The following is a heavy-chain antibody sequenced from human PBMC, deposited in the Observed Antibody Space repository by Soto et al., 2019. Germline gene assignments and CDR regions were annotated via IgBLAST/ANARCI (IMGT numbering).Heavy chain of an antibody. CDR2: ISAYNGNT. CDR3: ASNLGYCSSTSGYAPLDP. Sequence: QVQLVQSGAEVKKPGASVKVSCKASGYTFTSYGISWVRQAPGQGLEWMGWISAYNGNTNYAQKLQGRVTMTTDTSTSTAYMELRSLRSDDTAVYYCASNLGYCSSTSGYAPLDPWGQGTLVTVSS. J-gene: IGHJ5*02. CDR1: GYTFTSYG. V-gene: IGHV1-18*01. D-gene: IGHD2-2*01.